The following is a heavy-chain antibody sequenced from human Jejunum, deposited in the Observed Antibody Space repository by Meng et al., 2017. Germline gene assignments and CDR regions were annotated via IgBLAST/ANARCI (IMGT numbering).Heavy chain of an antibody. CDR1: GFSFSSSW. Sequence: GESLKISCAASGFSFSSSWMSWVRQAPGKGLEWVAHIDQGGSRKYYVSSVKGRFTISRDNAENSVSLQMSNLRAEDTAVYYCARGFGTDYWGQGTLVTVSS. CDR2: IDQGGSRK. J-gene: IGHJ4*02. CDR3: ARGFGTDY. V-gene: IGHV3-7*01. D-gene: IGHD3-10*01.